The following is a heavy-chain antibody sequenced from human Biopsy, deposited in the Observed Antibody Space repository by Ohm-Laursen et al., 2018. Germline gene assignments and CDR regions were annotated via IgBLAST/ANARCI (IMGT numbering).Heavy chain of an antibody. D-gene: IGHD3-3*01. Sequence: SETLSLTCIVFGGSFSGYYWSWIRQPPGKGLEWIGETNHSGSTNNNPSLKSRVTISVDTSKNQFSLKLRSVTAADTAVYYCARQVDFWSGYVDYWGQGTLVAVSS. J-gene: IGHJ4*02. CDR2: TNHSGST. CDR3: ARQVDFWSGYVDY. CDR1: GGSFSGYY. V-gene: IGHV4-34*01.